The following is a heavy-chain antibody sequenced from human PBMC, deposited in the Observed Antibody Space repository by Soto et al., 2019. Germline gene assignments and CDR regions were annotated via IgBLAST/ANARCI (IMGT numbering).Heavy chain of an antibody. D-gene: IGHD1-1*01. V-gene: IGHV1-24*01. Sequence: QVQLLQSGAEVKKPGASVKVSCKVSGHTLTELSMHWVRQAPGRGLEWMGGFDPEDGETISAQKFQGRVTMTEDTSTDSTYTELTSLRSEDTAVYYCAAGGTRWLHSPFDYWGQGTLVTISS. CDR1: GHTLTELS. CDR3: AAGGTRWLHSPFDY. J-gene: IGHJ4*02. CDR2: FDPEDGET.